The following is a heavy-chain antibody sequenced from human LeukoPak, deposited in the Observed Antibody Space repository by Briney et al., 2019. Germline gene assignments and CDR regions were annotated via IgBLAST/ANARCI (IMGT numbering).Heavy chain of an antibody. CDR2: INTNTGNP. V-gene: IGHV7-4-1*02. D-gene: IGHD4-17*01. CDR1: GYTFTSYA. CDR3: ARDDYGDYVGAFTR. Sequence: ASVKVSCKASGYTFTSYAMNWVRQAPGQGLEWMGWINTNTGNPTYAQGFTGRFVFSLDTSVSTAYLQISSLKAEDTAVYYCARDDYGDYVGAFTRWGQGTLVTVSS. J-gene: IGHJ4*02.